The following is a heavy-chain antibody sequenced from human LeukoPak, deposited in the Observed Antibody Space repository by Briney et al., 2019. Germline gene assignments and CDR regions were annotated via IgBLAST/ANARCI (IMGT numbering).Heavy chain of an antibody. CDR1: GFTFNTYE. Sequence: GGSLRLVCAASGFTFNTYEMNWVRQAPGKGLEWVSYISSSGGTNFYADSVKGRFTISRDNAKNSLYLQINSLRAEDTAIYYCARATYSGSYFGLWGQGTLVTVSS. D-gene: IGHD1-26*01. CDR2: ISSSGGTN. J-gene: IGHJ5*02. CDR3: ARATYSGSYFGL. V-gene: IGHV3-48*03.